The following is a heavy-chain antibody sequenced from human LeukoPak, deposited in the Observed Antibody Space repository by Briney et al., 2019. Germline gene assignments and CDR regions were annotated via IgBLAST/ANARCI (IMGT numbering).Heavy chain of an antibody. Sequence: GASVKVSCKASGYTFSDSYIHWVRQAPGQGLEWMGSMNPKSGGTKYAQKFQGRVSMTWDTSISTAYMELASLTSDDTAVYYCARAGGRGWFDPWGQGPLVTVSS. CDR2: MNPKSGGT. D-gene: IGHD1-14*01. J-gene: IGHJ5*02. CDR3: ARAGGRGWFDP. V-gene: IGHV1-2*02. CDR1: GYTFSDSY.